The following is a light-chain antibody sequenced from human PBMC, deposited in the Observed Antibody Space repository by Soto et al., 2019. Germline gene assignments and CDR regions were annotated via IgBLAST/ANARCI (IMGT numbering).Light chain of an antibody. CDR1: QSIRDY. CDR3: QHYYNWRPR. V-gene: IGKV1-39*01. CDR2: AAS. J-gene: IGKJ1*01. Sequence: DIQMTQSPSSLSASVGDRITITCRASQSIRDYLNWYQHKPGMAPQLLIYAASNLQSGVPSRFSGSGSGTDFTLTITSLQPEDFATYYCQHYYNWRPRFGQGTK.